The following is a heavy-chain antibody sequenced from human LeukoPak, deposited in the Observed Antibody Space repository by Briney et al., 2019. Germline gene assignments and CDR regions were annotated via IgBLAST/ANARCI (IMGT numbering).Heavy chain of an antibody. V-gene: IGHV3-53*01. Sequence: GGSLRLSCAASGFTVRNNYISWVRQAPGQGLECVSFIYTGGTTYYADSVKGRFTISRDNSKNTLYLQMNSLRAEDTAVYYCARDGGGAFDYWGQGTLVIVSS. CDR1: GFTVRNNY. J-gene: IGHJ4*02. CDR2: IYTGGTT. D-gene: IGHD3-16*01. CDR3: ARDGGGAFDY.